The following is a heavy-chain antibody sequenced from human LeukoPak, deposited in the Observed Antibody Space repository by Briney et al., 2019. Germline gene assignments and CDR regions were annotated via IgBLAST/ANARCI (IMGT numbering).Heavy chain of an antibody. D-gene: IGHD6-6*01. J-gene: IGHJ4*02. V-gene: IGHV3-23*01. CDR2: ITDSGGDT. CDR1: GFTFSSCA. Sequence: GSLRLSCAASGFTFSSCAMSWVRQAPGKGLDWSSAITDSGGDTYYADSLKGRFTISRDNSKNTLFLQMNSLRAEDTAVYYCVKGSSSSRPYYFDYWGQGTLVTVSS. CDR3: VKGSSSSRPYYFDY.